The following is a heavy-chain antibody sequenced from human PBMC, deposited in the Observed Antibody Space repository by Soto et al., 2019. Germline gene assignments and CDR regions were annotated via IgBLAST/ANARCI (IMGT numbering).Heavy chain of an antibody. D-gene: IGHD4-4*01. CDR1: GFTFSDHY. CDR2: TRNKANSFTT. V-gene: IGHV3-72*01. Sequence: PGGSLRLSCAASGFTFSDHYMDWVRQAPGKGLGWVGRTRNKANSFTTEYAASVKGRFTIFRDDSKNSLYLQMSSLRTEDTAVYYCARELMTTITYFDYWGQGTLVTVSS. J-gene: IGHJ4*02. CDR3: ARELMTTITYFDY.